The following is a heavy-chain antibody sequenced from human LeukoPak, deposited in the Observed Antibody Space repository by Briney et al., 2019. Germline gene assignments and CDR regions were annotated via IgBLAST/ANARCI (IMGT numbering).Heavy chain of an antibody. V-gene: IGHV4-59*01. CDR3: ARTRKEWLLYGDYYYYMDV. CDR1: GVSISSYY. J-gene: IGHJ6*03. Sequence: SETLSLTCTVSGVSISSYYWSWIRQPPGKGLEWIGYIYYSGSTNYNPSLKSLVTISLDTSKNKFSLKLSSVTAADTAVYYCARTRKEWLLYGDYYYYMDVWGKGTTVTVSS. D-gene: IGHD3-3*01. CDR2: IYYSGST.